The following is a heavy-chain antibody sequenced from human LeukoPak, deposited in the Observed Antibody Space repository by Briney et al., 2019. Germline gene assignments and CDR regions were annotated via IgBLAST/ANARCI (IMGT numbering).Heavy chain of an antibody. CDR1: GGSFSGYY. CDR2: INHSGST. Sequence: PSETLSLTCAVYGGSFSGYYRSWIRQPPGKGLEWIGEINHSGSTNYNPSLKSRVTMSVDTSKNQFSLKLSSVTAADTAVYYCAREKTIALDYWGQGTLVTVSS. V-gene: IGHV4-34*01. CDR3: AREKTIALDY. D-gene: IGHD1-7*01. J-gene: IGHJ4*02.